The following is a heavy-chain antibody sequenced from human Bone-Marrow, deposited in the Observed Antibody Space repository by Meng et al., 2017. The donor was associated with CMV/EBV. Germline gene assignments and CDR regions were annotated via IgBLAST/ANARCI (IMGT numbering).Heavy chain of an antibody. J-gene: IGHJ4*02. D-gene: IGHD6-19*01. CDR3: ARDLRQWLNY. Sequence: SVKVSCKASGGTFSSYAISWVRQAPGQGLEWMGGIIPIFGTANYAQKFQGRVTITTDESTSTAYMELSSLRSDDTAVYYCARDLRQWLNYWGQGTRVTVSS. CDR2: IIPIFGTA. V-gene: IGHV1-69*05. CDR1: GGTFSSYA.